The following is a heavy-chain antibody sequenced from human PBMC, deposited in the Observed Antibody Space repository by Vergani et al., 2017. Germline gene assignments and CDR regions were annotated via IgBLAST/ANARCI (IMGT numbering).Heavy chain of an antibody. J-gene: IGHJ3*02. CDR3: ARGMTTETTDLDGFDI. D-gene: IGHD4-17*01. CDR1: GFRFGDYA. CDR2: INIGGRT. Sequence: EVQLVESGGGLGQPGRSLRLSCTGSGFRFGDYAVSWVRQAPGKGLEWVSTINIGGRTSYADSVKGRLTLTRDDSKNTLHLQMNSLRPEDTTVYYCARGMTTETTDLDGFDIWGQGTMVSVSS. V-gene: IGHV3-66*02.